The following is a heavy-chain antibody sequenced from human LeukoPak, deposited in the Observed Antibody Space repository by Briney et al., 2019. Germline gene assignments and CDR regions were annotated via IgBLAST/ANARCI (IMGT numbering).Heavy chain of an antibody. D-gene: IGHD3-9*01. Sequence: GASVKVSCKASGGTFSSYAISWVRQAPGQGLEWMGGIIPIFGTANYAQKFQGRVTITADESTSTAYMELSSLRSEDTAVYYCARDSPNYDILTGYYRYDYFGYWGQGTLVTVSS. V-gene: IGHV1-69*13. J-gene: IGHJ4*02. CDR1: GGTFSSYA. CDR2: IIPIFGTA. CDR3: ARDSPNYDILTGYYRYDYFGY.